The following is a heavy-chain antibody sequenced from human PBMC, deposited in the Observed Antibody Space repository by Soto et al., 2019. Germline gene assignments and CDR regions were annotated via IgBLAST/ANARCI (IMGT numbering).Heavy chain of an antibody. Sequence: GESLKISCKASGYSFTTYWINLVRQLPGKGLEWMGRIDPRDSNTNYSPSFQGHVTISADKSISTAYLQWSILKASDNAMYYCARNAEYSRSWPSCLDVWGQGTTVTVSS. V-gene: IGHV5-10-1*01. J-gene: IGHJ6*02. CDR1: GYSFTTYW. CDR3: ARNAEYSRSWPSCLDV. CDR2: IDPRDSNT. D-gene: IGHD6-13*01.